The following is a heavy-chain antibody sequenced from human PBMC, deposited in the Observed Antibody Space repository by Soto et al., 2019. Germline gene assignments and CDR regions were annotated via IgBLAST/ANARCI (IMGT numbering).Heavy chain of an antibody. CDR2: IYYSGST. J-gene: IGHJ5*02. D-gene: IGHD5-12*01. CDR1: GGSISSSSYY. V-gene: IGHV4-39*01. Sequence: SETLSLTCTVSGGSISSSSYYWGWIRQPPGKGLEWIGSIYYSGSTYYNPSLKSRVTISVDTSKNQFSLKLSSVTAADTAVYYCARHPLAATTSNWFDPWGQGTLVTVSS. CDR3: ARHPLAATTSNWFDP.